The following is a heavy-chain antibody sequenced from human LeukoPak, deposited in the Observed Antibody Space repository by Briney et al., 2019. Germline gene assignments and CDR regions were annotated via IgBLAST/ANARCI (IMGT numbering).Heavy chain of an antibody. Sequence: ASVKVSCKASGYTFTGNHVHGVRQAPGQGLEWMGWIDPNSGGTKYAQKFQDRVTMTSDTSISTAYMELSGLRSDDTAVYFCAKEADIVSFDLWGRGTLVTVSS. CDR3: AKEADIVSFDL. D-gene: IGHD2-15*01. V-gene: IGHV1-2*02. CDR1: GYTFTGNH. CDR2: IDPNSGGT. J-gene: IGHJ2*01.